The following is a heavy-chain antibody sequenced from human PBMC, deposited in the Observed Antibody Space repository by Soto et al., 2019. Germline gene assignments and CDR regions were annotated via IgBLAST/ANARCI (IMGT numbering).Heavy chain of an antibody. CDR3: ARVRPCVPYFYDSSPYTFENWFHP. D-gene: IGHD3-22*01. J-gene: IGHJ5*02. CDR1: GYSISSGYY. CDR2: IYHGGST. V-gene: IGHV4-38-2*01. Sequence: KPSETLSLTCAVSGYSISSGYYWGWLRQPPGKGLEWIGSIYHGGSTYYNPSLNSRVTLSIDMTNNQVSLMLNSVPAADTSVYYFARVRPCVPYFYDSSPYTFENWFHPWGQGTLVTVFS.